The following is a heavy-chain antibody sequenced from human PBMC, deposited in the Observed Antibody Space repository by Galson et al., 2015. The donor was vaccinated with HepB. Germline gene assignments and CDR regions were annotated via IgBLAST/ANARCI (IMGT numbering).Heavy chain of an antibody. CDR1: GGTFSSYA. D-gene: IGHD3-3*01. V-gene: IGHV1-69*13. J-gene: IGHJ6*02. CDR2: IIPIFGTA. Sequence: SVKVSCKASGGTFSSYAISWVRQAPGQGLEWMGGIIPIFGTANYAQKFQGRVTITADESTSTAYMELSSLRSEDTAVYYCARGGFGVGPANYYGMDVWGQGTTVTVSS. CDR3: ARGGFGVGPANYYGMDV.